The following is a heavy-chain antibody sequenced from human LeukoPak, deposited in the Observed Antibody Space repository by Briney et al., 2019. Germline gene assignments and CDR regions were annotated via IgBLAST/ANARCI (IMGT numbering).Heavy chain of an antibody. CDR3: AELDSSSPRN. CDR2: INQDGGEK. D-gene: IGHD6-13*01. V-gene: IGHV3-7*02. Sequence: GGSLRLSCAASGFTFSRYWMTWVRQAPGKGLEWVANINQDGGEKYYVDSVKGRFTISRDDAKNSLFLQVNSLRAEDTAVYYCAELDSSSPRNWGQGALVTVSS. CDR1: GFTFSRYW. J-gene: IGHJ4*02.